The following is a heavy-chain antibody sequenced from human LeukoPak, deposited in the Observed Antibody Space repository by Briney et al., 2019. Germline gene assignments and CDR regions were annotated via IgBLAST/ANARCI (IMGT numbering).Heavy chain of an antibody. Sequence: LETLSLTCTVSGGSSSSYYWSWMRQPPGKGLEWIGYIYYSGSTNYNPSLKSRVTISRDTSKNQFSLKLSSVTAADTAVYYCATYAYCGGDCYSNYFDYWGQGTLVTVSS. CDR1: GGSSSSYY. CDR3: ATYAYCGGDCYSNYFDY. J-gene: IGHJ4*02. CDR2: IYYSGST. V-gene: IGHV4-59*01. D-gene: IGHD2-21*02.